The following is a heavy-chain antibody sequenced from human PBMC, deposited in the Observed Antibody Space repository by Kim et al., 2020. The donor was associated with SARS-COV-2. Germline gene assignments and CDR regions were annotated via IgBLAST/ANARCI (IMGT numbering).Heavy chain of an antibody. V-gene: IGHV3-21*01. D-gene: IGHD3-22*01. Sequence: GGSLRLSCAASGFTFSSYSMNWVRQAPGKGLEWVSSISSSSSYISYADSVKGRFTISRDNAKNSLYLQMNSLRAEDTAVYYCARGSGYFYFDYWGQGTLVTVSS. CDR3: ARGSGYFYFDY. J-gene: IGHJ4*02. CDR2: ISSSSSYI. CDR1: GFTFSSYS.